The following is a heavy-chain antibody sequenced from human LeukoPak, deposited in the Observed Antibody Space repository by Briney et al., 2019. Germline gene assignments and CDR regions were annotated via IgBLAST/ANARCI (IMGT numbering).Heavy chain of an antibody. CDR2: IYTGTST. V-gene: IGHV3-53*01. CDR3: AAMRRTEWLLDS. D-gene: IGHD3-3*01. CDR1: GFTFSDNY. J-gene: IGHJ5*02. Sequence: GGSLRLSCAASGFTFSDNYMTWVRQAPGKGLEWVSVIYTGTSTYYADSVRGRFTISRDTSKNTLYLQMDSLRVEDTAVYYCAAMRRTEWLLDSWGQGTLVTVSS.